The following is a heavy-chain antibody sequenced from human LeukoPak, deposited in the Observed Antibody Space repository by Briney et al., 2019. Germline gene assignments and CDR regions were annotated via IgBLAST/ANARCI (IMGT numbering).Heavy chain of an antibody. CDR3: AKDFIRWGYEGGDY. J-gene: IGHJ4*02. Sequence: PGGSLRLPCAASGFTFSSYGMHWVRQAPGKGLEWVAVISYEGSNKYYADSVKGRFTISRDNSKNTLYLQMNSLRAEDTAVYYCAKDFIRWGYEGGDYWGQGTLVTVSS. D-gene: IGHD3-3*01. V-gene: IGHV3-30*18. CDR1: GFTFSSYG. CDR2: ISYEGSNK.